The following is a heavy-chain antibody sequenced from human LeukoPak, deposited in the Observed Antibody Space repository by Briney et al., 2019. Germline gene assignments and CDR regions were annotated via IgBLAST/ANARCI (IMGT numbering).Heavy chain of an antibody. CDR3: AKDSDSSGYYLYYFDY. D-gene: IGHD3-22*01. CDR2: IKQDGSEK. CDR1: GFTFNHYW. J-gene: IGHJ4*02. Sequence: GGSLRLSCIASGFTFNHYWMSWVRQAPGKGLEWVANIKQDGSEKYYLESVKGRFTISRDNAKNSLYLQMNSLRAEDTALYYCAKDSDSSGYYLYYFDYWGQGTLVTVSS. V-gene: IGHV3-7*03.